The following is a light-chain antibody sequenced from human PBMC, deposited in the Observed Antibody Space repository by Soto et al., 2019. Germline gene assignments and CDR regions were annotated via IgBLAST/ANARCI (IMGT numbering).Light chain of an antibody. CDR1: QSVRTY. CDR3: QHCSK. Sequence: EIVMTPSPATLSVSPGERATLSCRASQSVRTYLAWYQVKPGQAPRLLIYDASSRASGVPARFSGSGSGADFTLAISSLEADDLALYHCQHCSKFGQGTRLEIK. J-gene: IGKJ5*01. V-gene: IGKV3D-15*01. CDR2: DAS.